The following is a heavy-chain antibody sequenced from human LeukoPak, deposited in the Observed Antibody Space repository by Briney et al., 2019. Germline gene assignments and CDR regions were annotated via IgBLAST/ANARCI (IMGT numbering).Heavy chain of an antibody. CDR1: GFTFSSYS. CDR3: ARLRPPSSSYYYAFDY. D-gene: IGHD3-22*01. CDR2: ISSSSGTI. J-gene: IGHJ4*02. V-gene: IGHV3-48*01. Sequence: PGGSLRLSCAASGFTFSSYSMNWVRQAPGKGLEWVSYISSSSGTIYYADSVKGRFTISRDNAKNSLYLQMNSLRAEDTAVYYCARLRPPSSSYYYAFDYWGQGTLVTVSS.